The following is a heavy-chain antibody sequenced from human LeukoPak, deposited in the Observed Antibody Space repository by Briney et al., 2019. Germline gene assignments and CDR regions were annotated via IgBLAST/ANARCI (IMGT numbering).Heavy chain of an antibody. V-gene: IGHV4-30-2*01. CDR3: ASSPSLYDSSGYYYEYYFDH. D-gene: IGHD3-22*01. Sequence: PSETLSLTCTVSGGSISSGGYYWSWIRQPPGKGLEWIGYIYHSGSTYYNPSLKSRVTISVDRSKNQFSLKLSSVTAADTAVYYCASSPSLYDSSGYYYEYYFDHWGQGTLVTVSS. J-gene: IGHJ4*02. CDR1: GGSISSGGYY. CDR2: IYHSGST.